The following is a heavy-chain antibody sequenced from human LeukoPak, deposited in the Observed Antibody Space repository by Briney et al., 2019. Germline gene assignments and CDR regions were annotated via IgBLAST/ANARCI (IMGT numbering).Heavy chain of an antibody. J-gene: IGHJ6*02. Sequence: GASVKVSCKASGYTFTGYYMHWVRQAPGQGLEWMGRINPNSGGTNYAQKFQGRVTMTRDTSISTAYMELSRLRSDDTAVYYCARDPADRYCSSTSCYALYYGMDVWGQGTTVTVSS. CDR2: INPNSGGT. D-gene: IGHD2-2*01. CDR3: ARDPADRYCSSTSCYALYYGMDV. V-gene: IGHV1-2*06. CDR1: GYTFTGYY.